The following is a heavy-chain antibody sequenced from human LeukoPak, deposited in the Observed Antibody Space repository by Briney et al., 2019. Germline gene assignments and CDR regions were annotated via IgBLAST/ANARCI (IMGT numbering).Heavy chain of an antibody. J-gene: IGHJ5*02. Sequence: PSETLSLTCTVSGGSISSGDYYWTWIRQPAGEGLGWIGRIYTTGSTSYNPSLKNRVTISVDTSKNQISLKLNSVTAADTAVYYCARDRGISTARGVPSWFDPWGQGTLVTVSS. V-gene: IGHV4-61*02. CDR2: IYTTGST. CDR3: ARDRGISTARGVPSWFDP. CDR1: GGSISSGDYY. D-gene: IGHD3-10*01.